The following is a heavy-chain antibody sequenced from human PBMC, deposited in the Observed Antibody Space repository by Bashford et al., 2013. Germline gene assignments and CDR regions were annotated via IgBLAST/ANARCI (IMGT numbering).Heavy chain of an antibody. D-gene: IGHD5/OR15-5a*01. J-gene: IGHJ2*01. CDR3: AQTSGVNGDWYLDI. CDR2: IDWDDET. CDR1: GVSLSTNGVR. V-gene: IGHV2-70*04. Sequence: SGPTLVKPTQTLTLTCTVSGVSLSTNGVRVNWLRQPPGKAPEWLARIDWDDETFFNTSLRTRLSISKDTSKKQVVLTMTNMDPTDTGTYFCAQTSGVNGDWYLDIWSRGTLVTVSS.